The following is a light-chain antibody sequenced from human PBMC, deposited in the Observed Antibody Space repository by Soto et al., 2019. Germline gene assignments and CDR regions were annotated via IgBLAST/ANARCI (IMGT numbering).Light chain of an antibody. J-gene: IGLJ1*01. CDR3: SSYTSSSTPYV. CDR1: SREFGGYNY. Sequence: SAPTQPASVSGSPGQSVTISLPWNSREFGGYNYVSWYQQHPGKAPKLMIYDVSNRPSGVSNRFSGSKSGNTASLTISGLQAEDEADYYCSSYTSSSTPYVFGTGTKVTVL. V-gene: IGLV2-14*01. CDR2: DVS.